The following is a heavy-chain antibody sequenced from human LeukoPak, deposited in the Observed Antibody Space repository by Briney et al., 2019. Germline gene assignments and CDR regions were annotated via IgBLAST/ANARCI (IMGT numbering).Heavy chain of an antibody. D-gene: IGHD1-1*01. V-gene: IGHV1-18*01. CDR3: ARGPLPLERRRDWFDP. J-gene: IGHJ5*02. Sequence: ASVKVSCKASGYSFAHYVISWVRQAPGQGLEWMGWISAYDVDANYVQSLQGRVTMTTDTSTSTAYMELRSLRSDDTAVYYCARGPLPLERRRDWFDPWGQGTLVTVSS. CDR1: GYSFAHYV. CDR2: ISAYDVDA.